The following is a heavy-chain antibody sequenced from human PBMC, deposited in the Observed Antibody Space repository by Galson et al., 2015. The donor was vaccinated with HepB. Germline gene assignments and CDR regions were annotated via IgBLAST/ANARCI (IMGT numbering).Heavy chain of an antibody. Sequence: SETLSLTCTVSGGSISSYYWNWIRQSPGKGLEWIGYIYYSGSTSYNPSLKSRVTISVDMSKNQFSLRLNSLTPADTAVYYCARGSRAYYDIGGDLAQPFFNNWGQGILVTVSS. V-gene: IGHV4-59*01. CDR1: GGSISSYY. D-gene: IGHD3-22*01. J-gene: IGHJ4*02. CDR2: IYYSGST. CDR3: ARGSRAYYDIGGDLAQPFFNN.